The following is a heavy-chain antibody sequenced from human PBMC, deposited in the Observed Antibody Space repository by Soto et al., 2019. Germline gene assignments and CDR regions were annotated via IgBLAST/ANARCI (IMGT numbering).Heavy chain of an antibody. D-gene: IGHD3-3*01. Sequence: PSETLSLTCVASDGSFSTYGWWTWVRQPPGKGLEWIGMMLHSGGANYSPSLTSRVTISADPSKNHFSLRLTAVTAADTAVYYCATGNVDSMLEYWGQGTQVTVSS. J-gene: IGHJ4*02. CDR1: DGSFSTYGW. CDR2: MLHSGGA. CDR3: ATGNVDSMLEY. V-gene: IGHV4-4*02.